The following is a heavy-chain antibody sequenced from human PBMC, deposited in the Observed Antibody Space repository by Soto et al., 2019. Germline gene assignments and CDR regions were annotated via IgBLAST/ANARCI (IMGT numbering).Heavy chain of an antibody. CDR2: IYYSGST. Sequence: SETLSLTCTVSGGSISSGGYYWSWIRQHPGKGLEWIGYIYYSGSTYYNPSLKSRVTISVDTSKNQSSLKLSSVTAADTAVYYCARGFTGFRYGMDVWGQGXTVTVYS. CDR3: ARGFTGFRYGMDV. J-gene: IGHJ6*02. V-gene: IGHV4-31*03. CDR1: GGSISSGGYY. D-gene: IGHD3-10*01.